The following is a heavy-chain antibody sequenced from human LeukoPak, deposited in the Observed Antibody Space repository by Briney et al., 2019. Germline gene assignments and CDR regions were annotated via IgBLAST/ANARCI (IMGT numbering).Heavy chain of an antibody. J-gene: IGHJ4*02. CDR1: GFTFSSYS. V-gene: IGHV3-21*06. Sequence: PGGSLRLSCAASGFTFSSYSMNWVRQAPGKGLEWVSSISSSSTYIYYADSVKGRFTISRDKAKNSLYLQMNSLRVEDTAVYYFARELTTVTTAGFSYRGQGNLVTVSS. CDR3: ARELTTVTTAGFSY. CDR2: ISSSSTYI. D-gene: IGHD4-11*01.